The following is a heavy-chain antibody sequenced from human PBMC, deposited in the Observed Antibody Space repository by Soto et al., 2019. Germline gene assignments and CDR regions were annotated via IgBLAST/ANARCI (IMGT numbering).Heavy chain of an antibody. D-gene: IGHD3-9*01. Sequence: QVQLVQSGAEVKKPGASVKVSCKASGYTFTSYGISWVRQAPGQGLEWMGWISAYNGNTNYAQKLQGRVTMTTDTCTSTAHMELRSLRSDDTAVYYCARDHDLRYFDWFGMDVWGQGTTVTVSS. CDR1: GYTFTSYG. CDR2: ISAYNGNT. CDR3: ARDHDLRYFDWFGMDV. J-gene: IGHJ6*02. V-gene: IGHV1-18*01.